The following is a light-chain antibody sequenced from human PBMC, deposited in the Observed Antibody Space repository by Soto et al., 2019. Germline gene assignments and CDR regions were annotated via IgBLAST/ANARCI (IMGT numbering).Light chain of an antibody. CDR3: QHYNSYSEA. CDR1: QTISSW. J-gene: IGKJ1*01. CDR2: KAS. V-gene: IGKV1-5*03. Sequence: DIQMAQSPSTLFASVGDRVHITFRASQTISSWLAWYQQKPGKAPKLLIYKASTLKSGVPSRFSGSGSGTEFTLTISSLQPDDFATYYCQHYNSYSEAFGQGTKVDIK.